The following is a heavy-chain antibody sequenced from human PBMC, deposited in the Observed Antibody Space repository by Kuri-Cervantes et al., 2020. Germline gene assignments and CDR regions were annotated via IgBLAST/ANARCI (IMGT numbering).Heavy chain of an antibody. Sequence: GSLRLSCTVSGGSVSSSSYYWGWIRQPPGKGLEWIGTVYYSGSTYYNPSLKSRVTLSVDTSKNQFSVKLSSVTAADTAVYYCARGPYSSSATVGFDYWGQGTLVTVSS. CDR1: GGSVSSSSYY. V-gene: IGHV4-39*01. CDR3: ARGPYSSSATVGFDY. D-gene: IGHD6-6*01. CDR2: VYYSGST. J-gene: IGHJ4*02.